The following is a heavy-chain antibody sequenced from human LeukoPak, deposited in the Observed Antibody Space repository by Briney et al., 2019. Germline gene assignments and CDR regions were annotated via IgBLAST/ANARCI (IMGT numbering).Heavy chain of an antibody. J-gene: IGHJ4*02. Sequence: PSETLSLTCAVSGGSISSSNWWSWVRQPPGKGLEWIGEIYHSGSTNYNPSLKSRVTISVDKSKNQFSLKLSSVTAADTAVYYCARQKVAAAGYFDYWGQGTLVTVSS. D-gene: IGHD6-19*01. CDR3: ARQKVAAAGYFDY. CDR2: IYHSGST. V-gene: IGHV4-4*02. CDR1: GGSISSSNW.